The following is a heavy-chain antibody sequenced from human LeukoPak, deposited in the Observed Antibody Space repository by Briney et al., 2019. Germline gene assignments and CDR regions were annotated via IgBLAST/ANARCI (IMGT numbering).Heavy chain of an antibody. V-gene: IGHV4-61*02. Sequence: SETLSLTCTVSGGSISSGAYYWSWIRQPAGKGLEWIGRIYTSGSTNYNPSLKSRVTISVDTSKNQFSLKLSSVTAADTAVYYCARQPTTVLRYFDWSTYYYYYGMDVWGQGTTVTVSS. CDR1: GGSISSGAYY. CDR3: ARQPTTVLRYFDWSTYYYYYGMDV. J-gene: IGHJ6*02. CDR2: IYTSGST. D-gene: IGHD3-9*01.